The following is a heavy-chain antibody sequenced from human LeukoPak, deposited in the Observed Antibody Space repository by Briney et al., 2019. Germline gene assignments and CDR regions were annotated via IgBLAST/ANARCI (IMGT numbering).Heavy chain of an antibody. J-gene: IGHJ4*02. CDR3: ARVPIPPYSSSWYQPFDY. Sequence: VASVKVSCKASGYTFTSYDISWVRQAPGQGLEWMGWISAYNGNTNYARKLQGRVTMTTDTSTSTAYMELRSLRSDDSAVYFCARVPIPPYSSSWYQPFDYWGQGTLVTVSS. D-gene: IGHD6-13*01. V-gene: IGHV1-18*01. CDR2: ISAYNGNT. CDR1: GYTFTSYD.